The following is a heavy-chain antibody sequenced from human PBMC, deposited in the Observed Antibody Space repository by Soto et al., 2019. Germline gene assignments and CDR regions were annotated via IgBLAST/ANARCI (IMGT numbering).Heavy chain of an antibody. V-gene: IGHV3-23*01. CDR2: ISGSGGST. Sequence: GGSLRLSCAASGFTFSSYGMSWVRQAPGKGLEWVSAISGSGGSTYYADSVKGRFTISRDNSKNTLYLQMNSLRAEDTAVYYCAKDIYTYYYDSRGLQTFDYWGQGTLVTVSS. D-gene: IGHD3-22*01. CDR3: AKDIYTYYYDSRGLQTFDY. J-gene: IGHJ4*02. CDR1: GFTFSSYG.